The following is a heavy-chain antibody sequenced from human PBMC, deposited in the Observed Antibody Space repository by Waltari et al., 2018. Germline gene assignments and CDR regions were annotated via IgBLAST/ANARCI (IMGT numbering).Heavy chain of an antibody. D-gene: IGHD4-4*01. CDR3: ARDRSLTLTTEQDIDY. V-gene: IGHV4-34*01. CDR1: GGSFSGYY. Sequence: QVQLQQWGAGLLKPSETLSLTCAVYGGSFSGYYWSWIRQPPGKGLEWIGEINHSGSTNDNQSLKSRVTISVDTSKNQFSLKLSSVTAADTAVYYCARDRSLTLTTEQDIDYWGQGTLVTVSS. J-gene: IGHJ4*02. CDR2: INHSGST.